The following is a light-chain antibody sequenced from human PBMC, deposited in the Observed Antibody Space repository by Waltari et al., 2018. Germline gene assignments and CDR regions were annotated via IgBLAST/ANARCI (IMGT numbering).Light chain of an antibody. Sequence: QPLLTQPPSLSASPGASARLPCLLSSALCVDSKNLNWYQQKPGSAPRLFLFYYSDSDKQLGPGVPNRVSGSKETSSNTAFLLISGLQPEDEAAYYCQVYDNSVLFGGGTRLTVL. V-gene: IGLV5-37*01. CDR2: YYSDSDK. J-gene: IGLJ2*01. CDR3: QVYDNSVL. CDR1: SALCVDSKN.